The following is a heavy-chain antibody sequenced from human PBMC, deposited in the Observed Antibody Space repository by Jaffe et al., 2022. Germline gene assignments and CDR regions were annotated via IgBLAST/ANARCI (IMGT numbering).Heavy chain of an antibody. Sequence: QVQLVQSGAEVKKPGASVKVSCKASGYTFTSYAMHWVRQAPGQRLEWMGWINAGNGNTKYSQKFQGRVTITRDTSASTAYMELSSLRSEDTAVYYCARDPKGSLYNWFDPWGQGTLVTVSS. V-gene: IGHV1-3*01. CDR1: GYTFTSYA. D-gene: IGHD1-26*01. CDR3: ARDPKGSLYNWFDP. J-gene: IGHJ5*02. CDR2: INAGNGNT.